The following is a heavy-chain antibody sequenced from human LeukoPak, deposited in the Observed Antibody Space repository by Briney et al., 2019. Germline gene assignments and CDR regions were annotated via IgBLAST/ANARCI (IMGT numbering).Heavy chain of an antibody. J-gene: IGHJ4*02. CDR3: ARDYGGNSGRAGVGY. Sequence: ASVKVSCKASGYTFTNFGISWVRQAPGQGLEWMGWISAYNGNTNYAQRLQGRVTMTTDTSTGTAYMELRSLRSDDTAVYYCARDYGGNSGRAGVGYWGQGTLVTVSS. CDR1: GYTFTNFG. CDR2: ISAYNGNT. V-gene: IGHV1-18*01. D-gene: IGHD4-23*01.